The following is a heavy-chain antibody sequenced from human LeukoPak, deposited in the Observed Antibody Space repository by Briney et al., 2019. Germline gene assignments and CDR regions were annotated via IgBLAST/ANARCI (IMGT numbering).Heavy chain of an antibody. Sequence: GASVKVSCKASGYTFTSYYIHWMRQAPGQGLKWMGIINPSGGSTSYSQKFQGRVTMTTDTSTSTVYMELSSLRSEDTAVYYCARGGYYSFSDYWGQGTPVTVSS. V-gene: IGHV1-46*01. CDR2: INPSGGST. D-gene: IGHD3-22*01. J-gene: IGHJ4*02. CDR3: ARGGYYSFSDY. CDR1: GYTFTSYY.